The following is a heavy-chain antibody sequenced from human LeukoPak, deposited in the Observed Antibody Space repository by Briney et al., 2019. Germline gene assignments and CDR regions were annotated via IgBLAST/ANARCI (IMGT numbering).Heavy chain of an antibody. CDR1: GFTFSSFG. CDR3: ASIVVVTARYNWFDP. V-gene: IGHV3-21*01. D-gene: IGHD2-21*02. Sequence: PGGSLRLSCAVSGFTFSSFGMNWVRQAPGKGLEWVSSISSSGNYIYYADSVKGRFTISRDNAKNSLYLQMNSLRAEDTAVYYCASIVVVTARYNWFDPWGQGTLVTVSS. CDR2: ISSSGNYI. J-gene: IGHJ5*02.